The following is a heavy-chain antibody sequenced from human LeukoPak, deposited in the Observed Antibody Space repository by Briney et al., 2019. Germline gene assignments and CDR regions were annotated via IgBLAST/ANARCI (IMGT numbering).Heavy chain of an antibody. J-gene: IGHJ5*02. CDR1: GGSISSGGYY. CDR3: AREYSSPRGNWFDP. V-gene: IGHV4-31*03. CDR2: IYYSGST. D-gene: IGHD6-13*01. Sequence: PSQTLSLTCTVSGGSISSGGYYWSWLRQHPGKGLEWIVYIYYSGSTYYNPSLKSRVTISVDTSKNQFSLKLSSVTAADTAVYYCAREYSSPRGNWFDPWGQGTLVTVSS.